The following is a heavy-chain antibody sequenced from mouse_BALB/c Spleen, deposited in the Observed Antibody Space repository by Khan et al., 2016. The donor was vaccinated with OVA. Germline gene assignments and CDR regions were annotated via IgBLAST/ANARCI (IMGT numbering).Heavy chain of an antibody. CDR3: ARIFIGTTDYAMDY. V-gene: IGHV2-2*02. Sequence: QVQLQQSGPGLVQPSQSLSITCTVSGFSLTSYGVHWVRQSPGKGLEWLGVIWSGGSTDYNEAFISRLSICKDNSKSQVFFKMNSLQTNDTAIYYCARIFIGTTDYAMDYWGQGTSVTVSS. CDR2: IWSGGST. J-gene: IGHJ4*01. D-gene: IGHD2-14*01. CDR1: GFSLTSYG.